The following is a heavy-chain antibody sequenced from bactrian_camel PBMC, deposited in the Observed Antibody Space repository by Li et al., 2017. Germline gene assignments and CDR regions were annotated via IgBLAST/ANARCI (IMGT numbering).Heavy chain of an antibody. V-gene: IGHV3S1*01. CDR3: AYVVSSSWGFGF. CDR2: IISNGGST. CDR1: GFTFSSYW. J-gene: IGHJ6*01. Sequence: VQLVESGGGLVQPGGSLRLSCAASGFTFSSYWMYWVRQAPGKGLEWVSTIISNGGSTYYADSVKGRFTISRDNAQNTLYLQANSLKTEDTAMYYCAYVVSSSWGFGFWGQGTQVTVS. D-gene: IGHD3*01.